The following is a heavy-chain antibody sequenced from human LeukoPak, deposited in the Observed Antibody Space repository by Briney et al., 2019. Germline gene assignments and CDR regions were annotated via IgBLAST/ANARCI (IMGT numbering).Heavy chain of an antibody. V-gene: IGHV1-18*01. CDR3: ARDYSRGDTDY. CDR1: GYTFTRYG. D-gene: IGHD6-13*01. J-gene: IGHJ4*02. CDR2: ISAYNGNT. Sequence: GASVKVSCKASGYTFTRYGISWGRQAPGQGLEWMGWISAYNGNTNYAQNLQGRVTMTTETSTSTAYMGLRSVRSDDTAVYYCARDYSRGDTDYWGQGTLVTVSS.